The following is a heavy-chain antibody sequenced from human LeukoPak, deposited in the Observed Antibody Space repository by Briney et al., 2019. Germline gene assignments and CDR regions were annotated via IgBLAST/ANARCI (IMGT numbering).Heavy chain of an antibody. CDR1: GFTVSSNY. V-gene: IGHV3-66*01. Sequence: QSGGSLRLSCAASGFTVSSNYMSWVRQAPGKGLEWVSVIYSGGSTYYADSVKGRFTISRDNAKNSLYLQMNSLRAEDTAVYYCARESHGDYVDYWGQGTLVTVSS. CDR2: IYSGGST. D-gene: IGHD4-17*01. J-gene: IGHJ4*02. CDR3: ARESHGDYVDY.